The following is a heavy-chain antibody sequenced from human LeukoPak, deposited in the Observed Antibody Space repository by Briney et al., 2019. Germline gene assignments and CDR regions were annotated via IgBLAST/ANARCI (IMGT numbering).Heavy chain of an antibody. J-gene: IGHJ4*02. Sequence: GGSLRLSCTASVFTVSADQMRWVRQARGKGLESVAHIFGGPATHYAESTHYAASVEGRFTISRDYSRDTLFLQMNSLRVGDTALYYCVREENYFVDWGRGTLVTVSS. CDR1: VFTVSADQ. CDR3: VREENYFVD. V-gene: IGHV3-53*01. CDR2: IFGGPAT. D-gene: IGHD3-9*01.